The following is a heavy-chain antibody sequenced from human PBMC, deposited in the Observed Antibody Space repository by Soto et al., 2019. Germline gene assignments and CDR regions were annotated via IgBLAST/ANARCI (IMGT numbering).Heavy chain of an antibody. V-gene: IGHV3-30-3*01. CDR3: ARVVQRYFDL. Sequence: QVQLVESGGGVVQPGRSLRLSCAASGFTFSSYAMHWVRQAPGKGLEWVAVISYDGSNKYYADSVKGRFTISRDNSKNTLYLQMNSLRAEDTAVYYCARVVQRYFDLWGRGTLVTVSS. CDR2: ISYDGSNK. J-gene: IGHJ2*01. CDR1: GFTFSSYA.